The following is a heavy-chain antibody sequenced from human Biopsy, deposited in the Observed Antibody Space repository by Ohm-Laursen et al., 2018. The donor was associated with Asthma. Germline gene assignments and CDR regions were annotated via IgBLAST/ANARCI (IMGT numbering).Heavy chain of an antibody. D-gene: IGHD3-9*01. V-gene: IGHV1-69*13. CDR3: ARTYYDFLTGQVNDAFAI. Sequence: GASVKVSCKVSGGTFSRYAISWVRQAPGQGLEWMGGIIPIFGTSNYAQKFQGRVTFTADESTSSAYMELSSLRSEDTAVYYCARTYYDFLTGQVNDAFAIWGQGTMVTVSS. J-gene: IGHJ3*02. CDR2: IIPIFGTS. CDR1: GGTFSRYA.